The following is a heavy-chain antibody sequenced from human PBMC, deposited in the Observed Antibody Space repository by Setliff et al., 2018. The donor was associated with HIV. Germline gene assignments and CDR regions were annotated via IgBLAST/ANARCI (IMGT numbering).Heavy chain of an antibody. CDR1: GVTFSRYS. V-gene: IGHV1-8*03. D-gene: IGHD3-3*01. CDR3: ARHPKRRFLEWSYDS. Sequence: GASVKVSCKASGVTFSRYSIKWIRQAPGQGLEWMGWMNPNSGNTGQAQKFQGRVTITRDTSASTAYMELSSLRSDDTAVYYCARHPKRRFLEWSYDSWGQGTLVTVSS. CDR2: MNPNSGNT. J-gene: IGHJ4*02.